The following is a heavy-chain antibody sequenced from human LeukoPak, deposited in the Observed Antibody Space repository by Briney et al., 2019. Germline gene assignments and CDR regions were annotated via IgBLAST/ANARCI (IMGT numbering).Heavy chain of an antibody. CDR3: HTLHPYYDFLSALDP. Sequence: PGGPLRLSCAASGFIFSNTWMSWVRQAPGKGLEWVGHIKSKNDGGTTNYAAPVKGRFTISRDDSKNTLYLQMNSLKTEDTAFYYCHTLHPYYDFLSALDPWGQGTLVTVSS. CDR1: GFIFSNTW. D-gene: IGHD3-3*01. J-gene: IGHJ5*02. CDR2: IKSKNDGGTT. V-gene: IGHV3-15*01.